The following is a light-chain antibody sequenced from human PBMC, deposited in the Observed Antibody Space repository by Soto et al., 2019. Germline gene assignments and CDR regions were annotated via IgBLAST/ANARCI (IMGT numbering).Light chain of an antibody. CDR2: GAS. CDR1: QSVASIY. J-gene: IGKJ4*01. V-gene: IGKV3-20*01. CDR3: QQYYKSPLT. Sequence: DIVLTQSPGTLSLSPGERATLSCTASQSVASIYLAWYQQRPGQAPSLLIYGASNRASGIPDRFSGSGSGTDFTLTISRLEPEDFAVYFCQQYYKSPLTFGGGTKVEIK.